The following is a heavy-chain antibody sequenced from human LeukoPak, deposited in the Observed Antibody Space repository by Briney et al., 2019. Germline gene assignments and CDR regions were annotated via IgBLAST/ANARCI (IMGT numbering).Heavy chain of an antibody. CDR2: ISSSSRYI. CDR1: ILTLSIYS. D-gene: IGHD2-2*01. J-gene: IGHJ4*02. Sequence: GRTLRLSCAPSILTLSIYSMNWVPHAPGKGLEWVSSISSSSRYIYYADSVKGRFTISRDNAKNSLYLQMNSLRAEDTAVYCCARDRGYCSSTSCYFGGGYFDYWGQGTLVTVSS. V-gene: IGHV3-21*01. CDR3: ARDRGYCSSTSCYFGGGYFDY.